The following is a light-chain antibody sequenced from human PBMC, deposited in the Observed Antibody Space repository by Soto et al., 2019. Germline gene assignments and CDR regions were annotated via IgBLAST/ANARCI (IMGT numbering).Light chain of an antibody. Sequence: QSVLTQPPTASGTPGQTVTISCSGSRSNIGANYVYWYQQVPGTAPKLLIYRXDQRPSRVPDRXSGFKSGTSASLVISGLRSXDXAXXHCVAWDGNLRGGVFGGGTQLTVL. CDR2: RXD. V-gene: IGLV1-47*01. CDR1: RSNIGANY. CDR3: VAWDGNLRGGV. J-gene: IGLJ7*01.